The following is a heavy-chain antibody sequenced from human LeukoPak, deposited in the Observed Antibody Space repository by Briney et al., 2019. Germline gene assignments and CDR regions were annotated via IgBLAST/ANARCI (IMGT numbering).Heavy chain of an antibody. CDR1: GFTFSGSA. J-gene: IGHJ5*02. CDR2: IRSKANSYAT. V-gene: IGHV3-73*01. CDR3: ASRRYYDFWSGDNWFDP. D-gene: IGHD3-3*01. Sequence: GGSLRLSCAASGFTFSGSAMHWVRQASGKGLEWVGRIRSKANSYATAYAASVKGRFTISRDDSKNTAYLQMNSLKTEDTAVYYCASRRYYDFWSGDNWFDPWGQGTLVTVSS.